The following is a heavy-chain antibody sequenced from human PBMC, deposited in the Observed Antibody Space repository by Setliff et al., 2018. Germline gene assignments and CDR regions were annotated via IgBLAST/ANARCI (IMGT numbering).Heavy chain of an antibody. Sequence: PGGSLRLSCAASGFTFSSYSMNWVRQAPGKGLEWVSSISSKNSYIYYADSVKGRFTISRDNAKNSLYLQMNSLRAEDTAVYYCARDRGAARPWVWFDPWGQGTLVT. CDR1: GFTFSSYS. CDR3: ARDRGAARPWVWFDP. J-gene: IGHJ5*02. CDR2: ISSKNSYI. V-gene: IGHV3-21*01. D-gene: IGHD6-6*01.